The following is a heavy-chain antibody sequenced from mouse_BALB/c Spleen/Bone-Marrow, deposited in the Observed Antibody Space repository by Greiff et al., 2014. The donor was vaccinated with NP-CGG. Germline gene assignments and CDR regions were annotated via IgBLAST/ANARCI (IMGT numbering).Heavy chain of an antibody. CDR3: ARRETTALDY. J-gene: IGHJ2*01. CDR2: INPSTGYT. CDR1: GYTFTSYW. D-gene: IGHD1-2*01. Sequence: VQLQESGAELAKPGASVKMSCKASGYTFTSYWLHWVKQRPGQGLEWIGYINPSTGYTEYKQKFKDKATLTADKSSSTAYMQLSSLTSENSAVYYCARRETTALDYWGQGTTLPVSS. V-gene: IGHV1-7*01.